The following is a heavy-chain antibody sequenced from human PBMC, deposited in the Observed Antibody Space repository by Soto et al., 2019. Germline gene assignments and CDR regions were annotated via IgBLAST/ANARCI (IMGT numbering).Heavy chain of an antibody. J-gene: IGHJ3*02. D-gene: IGHD2-21*01. CDR1: GVRGSSYA. Sequence: PRACLGLSCAASGVRGSSYAMGGARQAPGKGLEWVSAMSGSGGSTYYEDSVKGRFTISRDNSKNTLYLQMNSLRAEDTAVYDCARFLAYDAFDIWGQGTIVTVSS. CDR3: ARFLAYDAFDI. V-gene: IGHV3-23*01. CDR2: MSGSGGST.